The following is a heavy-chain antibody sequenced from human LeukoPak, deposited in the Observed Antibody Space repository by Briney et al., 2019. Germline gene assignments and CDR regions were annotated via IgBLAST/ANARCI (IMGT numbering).Heavy chain of an antibody. J-gene: IGHJ1*01. D-gene: IGHD3-3*01. CDR1: GGSISSTGHY. Sequence: KPSETLSLTCSVSGGSISSTGHYWGWIRQPPGKGLEWIGNIYYSGSTNYNPSLKSRVTISVDTSKNQFSLKLSSVTAADTAVYYCARATATNYDFWSGPPQYFQHWGQGTLVTVSS. CDR2: IYYSGST. CDR3: ARATATNYDFWSGPPQYFQH. V-gene: IGHV4-39*07.